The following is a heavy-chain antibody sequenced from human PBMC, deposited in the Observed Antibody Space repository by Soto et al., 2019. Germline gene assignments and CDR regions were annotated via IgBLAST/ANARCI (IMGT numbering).Heavy chain of an antibody. V-gene: IGHV4-59*01. Sequence: SETLSLTCTVSGGSISSYYWSWIRQPPGKGLEWIGYIYYSGSTNYNPSLKSRVTISVDTSKNQFSLKLSSVTAADTAVYYCAREGHKLAYYFDYWGQGTLVTVSS. CDR1: GGSISSYY. J-gene: IGHJ4*02. D-gene: IGHD6-13*01. CDR2: IYYSGST. CDR3: AREGHKLAYYFDY.